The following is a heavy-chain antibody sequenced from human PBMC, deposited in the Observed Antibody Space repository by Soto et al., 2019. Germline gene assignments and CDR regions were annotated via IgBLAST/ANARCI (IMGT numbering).Heavy chain of an antibody. CDR1: GGSISSYY. D-gene: IGHD2-15*01. CDR3: ASLYCSGGSCYSSWFDP. Sequence: SETLSLTCTVSGGSISSYYWSWIRQPPGKGLEWIGYIYYSGSTNYNPSLKSRVTISVDTSKNQFSLKLSSVTAADTAVYYCASLYCSGGSCYSSWFDPWGQGTLVTVSS. CDR2: IYYSGST. J-gene: IGHJ5*02. V-gene: IGHV4-59*01.